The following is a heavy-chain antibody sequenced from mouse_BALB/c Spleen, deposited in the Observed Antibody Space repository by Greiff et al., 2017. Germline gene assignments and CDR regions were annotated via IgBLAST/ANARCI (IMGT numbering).Heavy chain of an antibody. CDR3: ARSDYYGLMDY. Sequence: VKVVESGPQLVRPGASVKISCKASGYSFTSYWMHWVKQRPGQGLEWIGMIDPSDSETRLNQKFKDKATLTVDKSSSTAYMQLSSPTSEDSAVYYCARSDYYGLMDYWGQGTSVTVSS. D-gene: IGHD1-2*01. J-gene: IGHJ4*01. CDR2: IDPSDSET. CDR1: GYSFTSYW. V-gene: IGHV1S126*01.